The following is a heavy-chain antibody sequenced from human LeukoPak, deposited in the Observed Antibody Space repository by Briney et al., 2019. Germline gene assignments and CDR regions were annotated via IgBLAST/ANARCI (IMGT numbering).Heavy chain of an antibody. CDR2: IYIGDSDV. CDR3: ARRSSSWDRYDN. V-gene: IGHV5-51*01. D-gene: IGHD6-13*01. Sequence: GESLKISCKGSGYSFTTYWIGWVRQMPGKGLEWMGIIYIGDSDVRYSPSFQGQVTISADKSISTAYLQWSSLKASDTAMYYCARRSSSWDRYDNWGQGTLVTVSS. J-gene: IGHJ4*02. CDR1: GYSFTTYW.